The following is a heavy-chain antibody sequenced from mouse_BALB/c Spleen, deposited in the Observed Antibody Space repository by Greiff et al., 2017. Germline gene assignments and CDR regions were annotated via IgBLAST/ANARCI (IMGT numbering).Heavy chain of an antibody. Sequence: DVKLVESGGGLVQPGGSLRLSCATSGFTFTDYYMSWVRQPPGKALEWLGFIRNKANGYTTEYSASVKGRFTISRDNSQSILYLQMNTLRAEDSATYYCARRIYAMDYWGQGTSVTVSS. V-gene: IGHV7-3*02. CDR2: IRNKANGYTT. CDR3: ARRIYAMDY. CDR1: GFTFTDYY. J-gene: IGHJ4*01.